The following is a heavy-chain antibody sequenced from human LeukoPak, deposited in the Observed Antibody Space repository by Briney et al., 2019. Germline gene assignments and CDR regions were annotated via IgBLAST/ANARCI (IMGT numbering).Heavy chain of an antibody. Sequence: GASVKVSCKASGYTFTSYGISWVRQAPGQGLEWMGWISAYNGNTNYAQKFQGRVTMTTDTSTSTAYMELRSLRSDDTAVFYCARDRSPRHYYDTSDYHGAAHYWGQGTLVTVPS. CDR1: GYTFTSYG. D-gene: IGHD3-22*01. CDR3: ARDRSPRHYYDTSDYHGAAHY. CDR2: ISAYNGNT. V-gene: IGHV1-18*01. J-gene: IGHJ4*02.